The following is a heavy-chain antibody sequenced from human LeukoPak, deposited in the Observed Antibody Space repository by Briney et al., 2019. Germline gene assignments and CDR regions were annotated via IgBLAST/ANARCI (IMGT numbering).Heavy chain of an antibody. D-gene: IGHD6-19*01. CDR2: ISGSGGST. CDR3: AKTGAYSSGWYGRIVVAQRDYYFDY. Sequence: TGGSLKLSCATSGITFSRKAMSWVRQAPGKGLEWVSAISGSGGSTYYADSVKVRFTISRDNSKNTLYLQMNSLRAEDTAVYYCAKTGAYSSGWYGRIVVAQRDYYFDYWGQGTLVTVSS. CDR1: GITFSRKA. V-gene: IGHV3-23*01. J-gene: IGHJ4*02.